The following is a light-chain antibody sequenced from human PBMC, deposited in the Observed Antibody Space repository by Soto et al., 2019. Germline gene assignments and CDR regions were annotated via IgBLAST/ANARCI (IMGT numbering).Light chain of an antibody. CDR1: QSVSSNY. J-gene: IGKJ2*01. Sequence: EIVLTQSPGTLSLSPGERATLSCRASQSVSSNYLAWYQQKPGQAPRLLIYCASSRASGIPDRFSGSGSGTDFTLTISSLEPEDCAVYYCQQYGSSPQYTFGQGTKLEIK. CDR2: CAS. CDR3: QQYGSSPQYT. V-gene: IGKV3-20*01.